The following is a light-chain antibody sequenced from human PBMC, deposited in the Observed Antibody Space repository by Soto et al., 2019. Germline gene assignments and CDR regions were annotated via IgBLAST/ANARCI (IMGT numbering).Light chain of an antibody. CDR2: RNN. CDR3: AAWDDRLSGLV. J-gene: IGLJ2*01. V-gene: IGLV1-47*01. Sequence: QTVVTQPTSASGTPGQRVTIPCSGSSSNIGSNYVYWYHQLPGTAPKLVIYRNNQRPSGVPDRISGSKSGTSASLAISGLRSEDEADYYCAAWDDRLSGLVFGRGTKLTVL. CDR1: SSNIGSNY.